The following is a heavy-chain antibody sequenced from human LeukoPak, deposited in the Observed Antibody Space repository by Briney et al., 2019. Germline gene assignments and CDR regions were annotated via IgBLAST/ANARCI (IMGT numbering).Heavy chain of an antibody. CDR2: TYYRSKWYN. D-gene: IGHD5-18*01. V-gene: IGHV6-1*01. J-gene: IGHJ4*02. CDR3: ARGRGYSYGWIGEKLLDY. CDR1: GDSVSSNSAA. Sequence: SQTLSLTCAISGDSVSSNSAAWNWIRQSPSRGLEWLGRTYYRSKWYNDYAVSVKSRITINPDTSKNQFSLQLNSVTPEDTAVYYCARGRGYSYGWIGEKLLDYWGQGTLVTVSS.